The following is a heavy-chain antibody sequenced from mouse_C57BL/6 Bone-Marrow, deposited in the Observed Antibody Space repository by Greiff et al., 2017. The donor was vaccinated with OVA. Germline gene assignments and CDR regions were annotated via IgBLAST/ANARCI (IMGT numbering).Heavy chain of an antibody. Sequence: QLQESGPGLVQPSPSLSITCTVSGFSLTSYGVHWVRQSPGKGLEWLGVIWSGGGTDYNAAFISRLSISKDNSKSQVFFKMNSLQADDTAIYYCARRNSYWYFDVWGTGTTVTVSS. CDR2: IWSGGGT. CDR3: ARRNSYWYFDV. CDR1: GFSLTSYG. J-gene: IGHJ1*03. D-gene: IGHD5-1-1*01. V-gene: IGHV2-2*01.